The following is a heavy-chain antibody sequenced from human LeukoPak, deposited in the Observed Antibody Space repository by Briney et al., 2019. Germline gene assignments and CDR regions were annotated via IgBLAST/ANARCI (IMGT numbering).Heavy chain of an antibody. V-gene: IGHV3-21*01. CDR3: ARGPRGDINTWYFDY. D-gene: IGHD6-13*01. CDR2: ISSSSSYI. CDR1: GFTFSSYS. Sequence: GGSLRLSCAASGFTFSSYSMNWVRQAPGKGLEWVSSISSSSSYIYYADSVKGRFTISRDNAKNSLYLQMNSLRAEDTAVYYCARGPRGDINTWYFDYWGQGTLVTVSS. J-gene: IGHJ4*02.